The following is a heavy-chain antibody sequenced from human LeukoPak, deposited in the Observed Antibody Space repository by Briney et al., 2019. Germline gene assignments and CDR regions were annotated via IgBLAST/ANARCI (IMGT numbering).Heavy chain of an antibody. D-gene: IGHD7-27*01. CDR2: ISYDGSNK. CDR1: GFTFSSYG. CDR3: AKPPPRSNWGNYGMDV. J-gene: IGHJ6*02. V-gene: IGHV3-30*18. Sequence: PGGSLRLSCAASGFTFSSYGMHWVRQAPGKGLEWVAVISYDGSNKYYADSVKGRFTISRDNSKNTLYLQMNSLRAEDTAVYYCAKPPPRSNWGNYGMDVWGQGTTVTVSS.